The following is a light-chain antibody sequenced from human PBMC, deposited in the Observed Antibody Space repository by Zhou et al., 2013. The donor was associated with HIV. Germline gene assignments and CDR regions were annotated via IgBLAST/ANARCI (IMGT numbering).Light chain of an antibody. CDR2: GAS. J-gene: IGKJ4*01. CDR1: RSVSNNF. CDR3: QQYGGAFT. Sequence: ETVLTQSPGTLSLSPGERATLSCRASRSVSNNFLAWYQQKPGQAPRLLIYGASSRVTGIPDRFSGSGSGTDFTLTITRLEPEDFALYYCQQYGGAFTFGGGTKVEIK. V-gene: IGKV3-20*01.